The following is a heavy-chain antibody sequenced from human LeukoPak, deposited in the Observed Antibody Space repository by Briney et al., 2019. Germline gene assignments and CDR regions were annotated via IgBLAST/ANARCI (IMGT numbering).Heavy chain of an antibody. Sequence: GGSLRLSCAASGFTFSSYAMSWVRQAPGKGLEWVSAISGSGGSIYYADSVKGRFTISRDNSKNTLYLQMNSLRTEDTAVYYCAKAPLCGGDCYSVDRLDYWGQGTLVTVSS. CDR2: ISGSGGSI. CDR3: AKAPLCGGDCYSVDRLDY. J-gene: IGHJ4*02. V-gene: IGHV3-23*01. D-gene: IGHD2-21*02. CDR1: GFTFSSYA.